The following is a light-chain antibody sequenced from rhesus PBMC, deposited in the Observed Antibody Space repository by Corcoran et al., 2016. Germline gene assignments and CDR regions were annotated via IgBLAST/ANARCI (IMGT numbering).Light chain of an antibody. J-gene: IGKJ2*01. CDR3: QQHDDYPYT. CDR1: QGISSF. Sequence: DILMTQSPSSLSASVGDRFTITCRASQGISSFLAWYQQKPGKAPNLLIYAASTLPSGVPLRFSGSGSGTVFSLTISSLQPEDFATYYCQQHDDYPYTFGQGTTVEI. CDR2: AAS. V-gene: IGKV1-25*01.